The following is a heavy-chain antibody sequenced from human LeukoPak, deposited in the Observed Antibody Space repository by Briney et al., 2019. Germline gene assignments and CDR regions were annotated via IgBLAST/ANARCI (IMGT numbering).Heavy chain of an antibody. J-gene: IGHJ4*02. CDR3: ARYKLTTY. CDR2: ISSSSSTI. CDR1: GFTFSSYS. D-gene: IGHD1-14*01. V-gene: IGHV3-48*01. Sequence: GGSLRLSCAASGFTFSSYSMNWVRQAPGKGLEWVSYISSSSSTIYYADSVKGRFTISRDNAKNSLYLQMNSLRAEDTAVYYCARYKLTTYWGQGTLVTVSS.